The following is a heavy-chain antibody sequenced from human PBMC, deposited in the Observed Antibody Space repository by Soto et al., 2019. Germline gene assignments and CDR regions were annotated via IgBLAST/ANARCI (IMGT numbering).Heavy chain of an antibody. V-gene: IGHV3-23*01. CDR1: GFTFSSYA. Sequence: LRLSCAASGFTFSSYAMSWVRQAPGKGLEWVSAISGSGGSTYYADSVKGRFTISRDNSKNTLYLQMNSLRAEDTAVYYCAKAWVAAMVTSYFDYWGQGTLVTASS. D-gene: IGHD5-18*01. CDR2: ISGSGGST. J-gene: IGHJ4*02. CDR3: AKAWVAAMVTSYFDY.